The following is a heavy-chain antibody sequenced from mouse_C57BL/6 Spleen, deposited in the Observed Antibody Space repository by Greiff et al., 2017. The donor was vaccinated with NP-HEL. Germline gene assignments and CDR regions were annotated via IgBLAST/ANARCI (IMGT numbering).Heavy chain of an antibody. Sequence: VQLQQPGAELVMPGASVKLSCKASGYTFTSYWMHWVKQRPGQGLEWIGEIDPSDSYTNYNQKFKGKSTLTVDKSSSTAYMQLSSLTSEDSAVYYCARGDYYGSSYRAWFAYWGQGTLVTVSA. CDR2: IDPSDSYT. CDR3: ARGDYYGSSYRAWFAY. V-gene: IGHV1-69*01. CDR1: GYTFTSYW. D-gene: IGHD1-1*01. J-gene: IGHJ3*01.